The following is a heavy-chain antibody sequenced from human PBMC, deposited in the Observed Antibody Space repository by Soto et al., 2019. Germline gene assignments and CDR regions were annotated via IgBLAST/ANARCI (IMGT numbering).Heavy chain of an antibody. CDR3: ASSYYDSSGYYYDGFDY. CDR2: ISAYNGNT. CDR1: GYTFTSYG. D-gene: IGHD3-22*01. J-gene: IGHJ4*02. V-gene: IGHV1-18*01. Sequence: ASVKVSCKASGYTFTSYGISWVRQAPGQGLEGMGWISAYNGNTNYAQKLQDRVTMTTDTSTSTAYMELRSLRSDDTAVYYCASSYYDSSGYYYDGFDYWGQGTLVTVSS.